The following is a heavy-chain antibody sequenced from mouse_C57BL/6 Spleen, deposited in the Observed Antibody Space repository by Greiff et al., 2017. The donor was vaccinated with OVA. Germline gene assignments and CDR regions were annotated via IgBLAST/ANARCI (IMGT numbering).Heavy chain of an antibody. D-gene: IGHD4-1*01. V-gene: IGHV1-4*01. CDR2: TNPSSGYT. CDR1: GYTFTSYT. CDR3: ARSLTGTEAY. Sequence: VQLQQSGAELARPGASVKMSCKASGYTFTSYTMHWVKQRPGQGLEWIGYTNPSSGYTKYNQKFKDKATLTADKSSSTAYMQLSSLTSEDSAVYYCARSLTGTEAYWGQGTLVTVSA. J-gene: IGHJ3*01.